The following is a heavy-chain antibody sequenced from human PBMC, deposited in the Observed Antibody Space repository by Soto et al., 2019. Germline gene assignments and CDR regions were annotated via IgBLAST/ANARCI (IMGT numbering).Heavy chain of an antibody. CDR1: GFTFSSYA. D-gene: IGHD2-2*01. J-gene: IGHJ3*02. V-gene: IGHV3-23*01. CDR3: AKDHYQLLWSHAFDI. CDR2: ISGSGGST. Sequence: GGSLRLSCAASGFTFSSYAMSWVRQAPGKGLEWVSAISGSGGSTYYADSVKGRFTISRDNSKNTLYLQMNSLRAEDTAVCYCAKDHYQLLWSHAFDIWGQGTMVTVSS.